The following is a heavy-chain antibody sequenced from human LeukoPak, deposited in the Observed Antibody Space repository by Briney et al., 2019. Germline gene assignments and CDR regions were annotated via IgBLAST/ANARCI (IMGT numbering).Heavy chain of an antibody. CDR3: ARDSYSGGRGTYYYYGMDV. CDR2: INHSGST. V-gene: IGHV4-34*01. J-gene: IGHJ6*04. CDR1: GGSFSGYY. Sequence: SETLSLTCAVYGGSFSGYYWSWIRQPPGKGLEWIGEINHSGSTNYNPSLKSRVTISVDTSKNQFSLKLSSVTAADTAVYYCARDSYSGGRGTYYYYGMDVWGKGTTVTVSS. D-gene: IGHD1-26*01.